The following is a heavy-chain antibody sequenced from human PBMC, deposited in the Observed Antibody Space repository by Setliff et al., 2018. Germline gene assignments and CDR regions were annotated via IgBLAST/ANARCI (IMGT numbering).Heavy chain of an antibody. CDR1: GFTFSNAW. CDR2: IKRITDSGTT. Sequence: LRLSCTASGFTFSNAWMSWVRQAPGKGLEWVGRIKRITDSGTTDHAAPVKGRFTVSRDDSISTLYLQMNSLKTEDTAVYYCTTDISGIVVVPAAMIDYWGQGTLVTVSS. J-gene: IGHJ4*02. CDR3: TTDISGIVVVPAAMIDY. V-gene: IGHV3-15*01. D-gene: IGHD2-2*01.